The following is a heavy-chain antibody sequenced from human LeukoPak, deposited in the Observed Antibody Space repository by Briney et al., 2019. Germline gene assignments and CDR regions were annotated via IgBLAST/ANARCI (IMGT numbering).Heavy chain of an antibody. J-gene: IGHJ6*03. Sequence: PGGSLRLSCAASGFTDSSNYMSWVRQAPGKGLEWVSVIYSGGSTYYADSVKGRFTISRDNSKNTLYLQMNSLRAEDTAVYYCARDRGDGYNYRYYYYMDVWGKGTTVTVSS. CDR1: GFTDSSNY. CDR2: IYSGGST. V-gene: IGHV3-66*02. D-gene: IGHD5-24*01. CDR3: ARDRGDGYNYRYYYYMDV.